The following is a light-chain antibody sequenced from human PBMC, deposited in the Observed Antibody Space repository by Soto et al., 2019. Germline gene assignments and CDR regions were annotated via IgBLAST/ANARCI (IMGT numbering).Light chain of an antibody. CDR2: GAS. CDR3: HQYGSSPRT. Sequence: EVVLTQSPGTLSLSPGERATLSCRASQSVTNNYLAWYQQKPGQAPSLLIYGASSRATGIPDRFSGSGSGTYFSLTISSLEPEDLAVYYWHQYGSSPRTFGQGTKLE. J-gene: IGKJ2*01. V-gene: IGKV3-20*01. CDR1: QSVTNNY.